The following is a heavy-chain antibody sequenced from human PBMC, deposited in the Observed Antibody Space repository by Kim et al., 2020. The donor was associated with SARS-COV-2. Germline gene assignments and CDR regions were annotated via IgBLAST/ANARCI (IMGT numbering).Heavy chain of an antibody. J-gene: IGHJ4*02. V-gene: IGHV1-3*01. CDR3: ARGGNWNDGVDY. D-gene: IGHD1-1*01. CDR2: T. Sequence: TKYSQNFQGRGNLTRDTSAGTAYLELSSLRTEDTAVYYCARGGNWNDGVDYWGQGTLVTVSS.